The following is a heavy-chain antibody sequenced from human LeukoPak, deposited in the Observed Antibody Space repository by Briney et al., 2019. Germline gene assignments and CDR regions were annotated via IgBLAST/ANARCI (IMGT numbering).Heavy chain of an antibody. J-gene: IGHJ4*02. D-gene: IGHD5-12*01. CDR3: AGVGVATTLFDY. Sequence: SETLSLTCTVSGGSISSSSYYWGWIRQPPGKGLEWIGSIYYSGSTYYNPSLKSRVTISVGTSKNQFSLKLSSVTAADTAVYYCAGVGVATTLFDYWGQGTLVTVSS. CDR2: IYYSGST. V-gene: IGHV4-39*07. CDR1: GGSISSSSYY.